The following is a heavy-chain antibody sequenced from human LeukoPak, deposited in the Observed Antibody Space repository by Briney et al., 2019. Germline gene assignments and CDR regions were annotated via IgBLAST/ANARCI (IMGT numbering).Heavy chain of an antibody. Sequence: RGSLRLSCAASGFSFSTYWMAWVRQAPGKGLEWVANIKEDESAKHQADSVKGRFAIFRDNARNSVYLQMSSLRGEDTAVYYCARDVGGSLDYWGQGTLVTVSS. D-gene: IGHD1-26*01. CDR2: IKEDESAK. J-gene: IGHJ4*02. CDR1: GFSFSTYW. CDR3: ARDVGGSLDY. V-gene: IGHV3-7*01.